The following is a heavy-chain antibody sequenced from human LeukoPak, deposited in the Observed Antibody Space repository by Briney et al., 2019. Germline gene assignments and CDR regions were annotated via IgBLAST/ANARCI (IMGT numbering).Heavy chain of an antibody. D-gene: IGHD2-15*01. CDR2: ISGSGGRT. CDR3: VRPHSSGGMLHYALGF. Sequence: AGGSLRLSCAASGFAFSSYAMSWVRQAPGKGREWVSAISGSGGRTYYAASVKGRFTVSRDNSQNTLYLQMNSLTSEDTAVYYCVRPHSSGGMLHYALGFWGQGSLVTVSA. V-gene: IGHV3-23*01. J-gene: IGHJ4*02. CDR1: GFAFSSYA.